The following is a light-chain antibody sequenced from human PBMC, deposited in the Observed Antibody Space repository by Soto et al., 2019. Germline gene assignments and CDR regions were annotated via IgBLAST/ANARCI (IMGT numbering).Light chain of an antibody. CDR1: QSIGSW. Sequence: DFQMTQSPATLSASVRDRVTITCRASQSIGSWSAWFQQTPGKPPKLLIYDASSLESGVPSRFSGSGSGTEFTLTISSLQPDDFATYYCQQYNSYSPAFGQGTKVDIK. CDR2: DAS. J-gene: IGKJ1*01. V-gene: IGKV1-5*01. CDR3: QQYNSYSPA.